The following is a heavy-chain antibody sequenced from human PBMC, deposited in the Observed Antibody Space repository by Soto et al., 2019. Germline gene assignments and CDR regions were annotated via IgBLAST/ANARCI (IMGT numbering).Heavy chain of an antibody. V-gene: IGHV3-53*01. CDR3: ASLTYYYDSSGYPGAFDI. J-gene: IGHJ3*02. CDR1: GFTVSSNY. CDR2: IYSGGST. D-gene: IGHD3-22*01. Sequence: GGSLRLSCAASGFTVSSNYMSWVRQAPGKGLEWVPGIYSGGSTYYAASVKGRFTISRDNSKNTLYLQMISLRAEITAVYYCASLTYYYDSSGYPGAFDIWGQGTMVTVSS.